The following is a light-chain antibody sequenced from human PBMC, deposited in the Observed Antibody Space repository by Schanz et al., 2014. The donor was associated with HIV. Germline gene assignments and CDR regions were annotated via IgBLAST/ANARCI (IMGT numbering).Light chain of an antibody. V-gene: IGKV1-39*01. J-gene: IGKJ1*01. CDR1: QSISSY. CDR3: QQYDIISWT. CDR2: AAS. Sequence: DIQMTQSPSTLSASVGDRVTITCRASQSISSYLNWYQQKPGKAPKLLIYAASSLQSGVPSRFSGSGSGTDFTLTISSLQPDDFATYYCQQYDIISWTFGLGTKVEIK.